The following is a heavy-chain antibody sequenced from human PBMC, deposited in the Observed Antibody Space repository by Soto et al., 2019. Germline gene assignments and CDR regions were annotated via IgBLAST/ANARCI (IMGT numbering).Heavy chain of an antibody. CDR3: ARCTPLNYYERTGYSGPFFDY. V-gene: IGHV4-34*01. CDR1: GGSFSGYY. J-gene: IGHJ4*01. D-gene: IGHD3-22*01. Sequence: SETLSLSCAVYGGSFSGYYWSWIRQPPGKGLEWIGEINHSGSTNYNPSLKSRITISVDTSKNRFSLKLSSVTAADTAVYYCARCTPLNYYERTGYSGPFFDYLGQGPLVT. CDR2: INHSGST.